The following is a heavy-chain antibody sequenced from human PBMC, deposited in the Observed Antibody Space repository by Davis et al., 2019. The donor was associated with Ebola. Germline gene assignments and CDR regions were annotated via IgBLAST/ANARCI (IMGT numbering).Heavy chain of an antibody. CDR1: GFTFSSYA. V-gene: IGHV3-30-3*01. Sequence: GESLKISCAASGFTFSSYAMHWVRQAPGKGLEWVAVISYDGSNKYYADSVKGRFTISRDNSKNTLYLQMNSLRAEDTAVYYCARGWGSSGYYPQLATDYWGQGTLVTVSS. CDR2: ISYDGSNK. CDR3: ARGWGSSGYYPQLATDY. J-gene: IGHJ4*02. D-gene: IGHD3-22*01.